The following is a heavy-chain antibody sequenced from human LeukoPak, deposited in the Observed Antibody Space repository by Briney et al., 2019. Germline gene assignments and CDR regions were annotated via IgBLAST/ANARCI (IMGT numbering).Heavy chain of an antibody. CDR2: INPSGGST. Sequence: ASVKVSCKASGYTFTSYYMHWVRQAPGQGLEWMGLINPSGGSTSYAQKFQGRVTMTRDTSTSTAYMELSSLRSEDTAVYYCARVLGYSSGHYYYYGMDVWGQGTTVTVSS. CDR3: ARVLGYSSGHYYYYGMDV. D-gene: IGHD6-19*01. J-gene: IGHJ6*02. V-gene: IGHV1-46*01. CDR1: GYTFTSYY.